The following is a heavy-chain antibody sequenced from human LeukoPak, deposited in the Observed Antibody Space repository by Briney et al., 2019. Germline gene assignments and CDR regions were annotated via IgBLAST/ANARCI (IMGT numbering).Heavy chain of an antibody. Sequence: TGGSLRLSCAASGFTFKSYAMSWVRQAPGKGLVWVSRVNSDQSNTTYADSVKGRFTISRDNAKNTLYLQMNSLRAEDTAVYYCASTKYSGSYGDIWGQGTMVTVSS. V-gene: IGHV3-74*01. CDR2: VNSDQSNT. CDR3: ASTKYSGSYGDI. D-gene: IGHD1-26*01. CDR1: GFTFKSYA. J-gene: IGHJ3*02.